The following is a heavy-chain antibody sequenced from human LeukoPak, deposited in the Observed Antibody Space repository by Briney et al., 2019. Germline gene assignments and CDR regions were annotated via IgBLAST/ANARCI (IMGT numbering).Heavy chain of an antibody. D-gene: IGHD3-22*01. V-gene: IGHV4-30-4*08. J-gene: IGHJ3*02. CDR1: GGAISRGDYY. CDR2: IYYSGST. Sequence: PSETLSLTCTVSGGAISRGDYYWSWIRQPPGKGLEWIGYIYYSGSTYYNPSLKSRVTISVDTSKNQFSLELRSVTAADPAVYYCARDLHDSSGYWAFDIWGQGTMVTVSS. CDR3: ARDLHDSSGYWAFDI.